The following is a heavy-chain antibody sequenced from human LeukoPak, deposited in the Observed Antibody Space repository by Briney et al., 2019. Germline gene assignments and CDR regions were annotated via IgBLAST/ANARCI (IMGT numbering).Heavy chain of an antibody. CDR2: ISGSGSTT. J-gene: IGHJ4*02. D-gene: IGHD5-18*01. V-gene: IGHV3-23*01. Sequence: GGSLRLSCAASGFTFSSYIVTWVRQAPGKGLEWVSSISGSGSTTYFADSVKGRFTISRDNSKNTLYLQMNSLRAEDTAVYYCAREGYSYGDAFDYWGQGTLVTVSS. CDR1: GFTFSSYI. CDR3: AREGYSYGDAFDY.